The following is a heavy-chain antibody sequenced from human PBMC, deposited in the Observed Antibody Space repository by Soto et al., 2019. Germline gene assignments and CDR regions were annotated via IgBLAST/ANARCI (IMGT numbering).Heavy chain of an antibody. D-gene: IGHD3-3*01. CDR2: VRGRDGST. Sequence: EVQLLESGGGLVQPGASLRLSCAASGFTFTTFDMSWARQAPGKGLEWVSVVRGRDGSTSYADSLKGRFTISKDSSKNTLYLQMSSLRAEDTALYYCAKGEWLDYWGQGTLVTVSS. CDR3: AKGEWLDY. J-gene: IGHJ4*02. CDR1: GFTFTTFD. V-gene: IGHV3-23*01.